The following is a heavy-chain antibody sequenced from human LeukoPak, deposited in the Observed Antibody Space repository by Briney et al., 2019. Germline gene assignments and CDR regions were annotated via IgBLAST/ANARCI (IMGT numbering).Heavy chain of an antibody. CDR2: IYYTGST. CDR3: AIRGGSGRAFDY. CDR1: GASISGVTYY. D-gene: IGHD1-26*01. J-gene: IGHJ4*02. V-gene: IGHV4-39*01. Sequence: SETLSLTCSVSGASISGVTYYWGWIRQPPGKGLEWIGSIYYTGSTYAHPSLKTRVTISVDTSKNQFSLQLSPVTAADTAVYYCAIRGGSGRAFDYWGQGNLVTVSS.